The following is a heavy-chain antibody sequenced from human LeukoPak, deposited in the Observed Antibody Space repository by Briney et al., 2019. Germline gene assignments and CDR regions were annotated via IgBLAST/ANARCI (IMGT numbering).Heavy chain of an antibody. D-gene: IGHD3-22*01. Sequence: GGSLRLSCAASGFTFSSYAMSWVRQAPGKGLEWVSGISGSGDNTYNADSVKGRFTISRDNSKNTLYVQVNSLGTEDTAAYYCAKGSYYDSSGSFYFDYWGQGTLVTVSS. CDR1: GFTFSSYA. CDR3: AKGSYYDSSGSFYFDY. CDR2: ISGSGDNT. V-gene: IGHV3-23*01. J-gene: IGHJ4*02.